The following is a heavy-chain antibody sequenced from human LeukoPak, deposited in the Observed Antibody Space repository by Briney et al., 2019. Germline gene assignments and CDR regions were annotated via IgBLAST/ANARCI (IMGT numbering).Heavy chain of an antibody. J-gene: IGHJ5*02. CDR2: IYPGDSRT. CDR1: GYSFTSYW. Sequence: GGPLKISCKGSGYSFTSYWIGWVRQTPGKGLEWMGVIYPGDSRTRYNPSFEGQVTISADKSINTPYLQWSSLKASDTAMYYCACREFYSPWPGPWGQGTLVTVSS. CDR3: ACREFYSPWPGP. V-gene: IGHV5-51*01. D-gene: IGHD5-18*01.